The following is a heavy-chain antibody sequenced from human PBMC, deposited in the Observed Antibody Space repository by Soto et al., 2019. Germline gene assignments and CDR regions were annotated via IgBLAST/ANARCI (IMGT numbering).Heavy chain of an antibody. CDR1: GFTFSSYD. CDR2: IGTAGDT. D-gene: IGHD3-16*01. Sequence: EVQLVESGGGLVQPGGSLRLSCAASGFTFSSYDMHWVRQATGKGLEWVSAIGTAGDTYYPGSVKGRFTICRENAKNSLYLQLNSLRAEDTAVYYCARGEERGYVRGSYYGMDVWGQGTTVTVSS. J-gene: IGHJ6*02. V-gene: IGHV3-13*01. CDR3: ARGEERGYVRGSYYGMDV.